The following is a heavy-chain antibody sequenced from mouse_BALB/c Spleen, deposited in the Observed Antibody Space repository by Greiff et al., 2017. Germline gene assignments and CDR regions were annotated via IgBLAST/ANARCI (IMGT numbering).Heavy chain of an antibody. D-gene: IGHD4-1*01. CDR2: ISYSGST. CDR1: GYSITSDYA. V-gene: IGHV3-2*02. J-gene: IGHJ2*01. CDR3: ARRTGYYFDY. Sequence: EVKLMESGPGLVKPSQSLSLTCTVTGYSITSDYAWNWIRQFPGNKLEWMGYISYSGSTSYNPSLKSRISITRDTSKNQFFLQLNSVTTEDTATYYCARRTGYYFDYWGQGTTLTVSS.